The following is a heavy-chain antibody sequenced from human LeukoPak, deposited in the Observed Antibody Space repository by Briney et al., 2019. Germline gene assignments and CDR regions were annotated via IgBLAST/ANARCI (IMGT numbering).Heavy chain of an antibody. CDR2: IYYSGST. Sequence: SETLSLTCTVSGGSISSSSYYWGWIRQPPGKGLEWIGSIYYSGSTYYNPSLKSRVTISVDTSKNQFSLKLSSVTAADTAVYYCARLAMVRGVIDRLYWFDPRGQGTLVTVSS. D-gene: IGHD3-10*01. J-gene: IGHJ5*02. CDR1: GGSISSSSYY. V-gene: IGHV4-39*01. CDR3: ARLAMVRGVIDRLYWFDP.